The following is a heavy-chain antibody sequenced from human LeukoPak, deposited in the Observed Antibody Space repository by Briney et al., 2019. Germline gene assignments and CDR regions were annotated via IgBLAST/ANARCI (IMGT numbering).Heavy chain of an antibody. CDR3: ARLQVGTTTRGTFDI. D-gene: IGHD1-14*01. CDR1: GGSFRGYY. V-gene: IGHV4-34*01. Sequence: SETLSLTCSVYGGSFRGYYWSWIRQPPRKGLEWIGQVTHRGSTHYNPSLTSRLTVSVDSTKNQVFMNLTSVTAADTAVYYCARLQVGTTTRGTFDIWGHGTMVTVSS. CDR2: VTHRGST. J-gene: IGHJ3*02.